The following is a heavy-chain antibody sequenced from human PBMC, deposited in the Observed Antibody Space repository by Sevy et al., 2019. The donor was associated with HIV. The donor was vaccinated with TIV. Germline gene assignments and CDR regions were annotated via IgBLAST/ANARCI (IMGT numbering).Heavy chain of an antibody. Sequence: SETLSLTCAAYGRSFSGYSWNWIRQPPGKGLEWIGEIHNSGSTNFNPSLNSRVTMSLDTSKNQFTLNLTSVTAADTAVYYCARGPAAVLDYWGQGNLVTVSS. D-gene: IGHD2-2*01. V-gene: IGHV4-34*01. J-gene: IGHJ4*02. CDR1: GRSFSGYS. CDR3: ARGPAAVLDY. CDR2: IHNSGST.